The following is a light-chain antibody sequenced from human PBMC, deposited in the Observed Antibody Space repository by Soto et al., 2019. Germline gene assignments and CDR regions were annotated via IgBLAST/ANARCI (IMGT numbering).Light chain of an antibody. CDR2: LGS. CDR1: QSLRHSNGYNY. CDR3: MQALQTPLT. Sequence: DIVMTQSPLSLPVTPGEPASISCRSSQSLRHSNGYNYLDWYLQKPGQSPQLLISLGSNRASGVPDRISGSGSGTDFTLKISRVEAEAVGVYYCMQALQTPLTFGGGTKVEIK. J-gene: IGKJ4*01. V-gene: IGKV2-28*01.